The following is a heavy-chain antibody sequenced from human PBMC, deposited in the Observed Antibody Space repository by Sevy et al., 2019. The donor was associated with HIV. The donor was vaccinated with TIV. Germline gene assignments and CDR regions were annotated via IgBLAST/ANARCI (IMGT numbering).Heavy chain of an antibody. J-gene: IGHJ6*03. D-gene: IGHD1-20*01. CDR1: GFTFSSYA. CDR2: ISGSGGST. Sequence: GGSLRLSCAASGFTFSSYAMSWVRQAPGKGLEWVSAISGSGGSTYYADSGKGRFNISRDNSKNTLYLQMNSLRAEDKAVYYCAKDGYKPSVGDENYYYYYMDVWGKGTTVTVSS. CDR3: AKDGYKPSVGDENYYYYYMDV. V-gene: IGHV3-23*01.